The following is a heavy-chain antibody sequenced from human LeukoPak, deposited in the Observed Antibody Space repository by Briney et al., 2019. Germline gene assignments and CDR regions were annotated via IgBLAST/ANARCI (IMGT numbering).Heavy chain of an antibody. J-gene: IGHJ4*02. D-gene: IGHD3-10*01. Sequence: SETLSLTCTASGGSITSSTYYWGWIRQPPGKGLEWIGSISYSGTTDYNPSLKSRVTISVDASKNHFSLKLTSVTAADTAVYFCARHPTYYYFDSWGQGTLVTVSS. CDR1: GGSITSSTYY. CDR2: ISYSGTT. V-gene: IGHV4-39*01. CDR3: ARHPTYYYFDS.